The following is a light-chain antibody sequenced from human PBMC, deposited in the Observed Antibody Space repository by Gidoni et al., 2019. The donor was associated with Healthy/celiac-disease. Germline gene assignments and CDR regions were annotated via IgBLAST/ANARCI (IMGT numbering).Light chain of an antibody. CDR2: GAS. J-gene: IGKJ1*01. V-gene: IGKV1-39*01. Sequence: DIQMTQSPSSLSASVGDRVTITCRASQTITNYLNWFQQKPGRAPNLLVYGASTLESGVPSRFSGSGSGTDFTFTISSLQPEDFATYFCQQSHSNPRTFGQGTQVVIK. CDR3: QQSHSNPRT. CDR1: QTITNY.